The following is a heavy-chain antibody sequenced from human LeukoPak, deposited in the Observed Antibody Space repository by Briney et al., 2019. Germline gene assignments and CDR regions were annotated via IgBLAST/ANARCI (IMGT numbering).Heavy chain of an antibody. V-gene: IGHV1-2*02. CDR1: GYTFTDYY. CDR2: INPNSGGT. CDR3: ARVGVTGEFDY. Sequence: GASVKVSCKTSGYTFTDYYVHWVRQAPGQGLEWMGWINPNSGGTNYAQKFQGRVTMTRDTSISTAYMELNRLTSDDTAVYYCARVGVTGEFDYWGQGTLVTVSS. J-gene: IGHJ4*02. D-gene: IGHD2-21*02.